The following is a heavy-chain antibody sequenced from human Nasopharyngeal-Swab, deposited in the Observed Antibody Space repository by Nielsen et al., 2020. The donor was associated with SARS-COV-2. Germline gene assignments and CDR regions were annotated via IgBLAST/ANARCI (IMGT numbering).Heavy chain of an antibody. CDR1: GFTFSNYN. Sequence: GSLRLSCAASGFTFSNYNMNWVRQAPGKGLEWVSSISSSSTYIYYADSVKGRLTISRDNTKNSLSLQMNSLRAEDTAVYYCARDGLDYDFWSAYFMDVWGQGTTATVSS. CDR3: ARDGLDYDFWSAYFMDV. V-gene: IGHV3-21*01. D-gene: IGHD3-3*01. J-gene: IGHJ6*02. CDR2: ISSSSTYI.